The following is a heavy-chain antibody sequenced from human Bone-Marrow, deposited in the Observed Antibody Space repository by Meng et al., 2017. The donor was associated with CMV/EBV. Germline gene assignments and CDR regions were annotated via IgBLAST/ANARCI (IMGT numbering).Heavy chain of an antibody. V-gene: IGHV3-23*01. D-gene: IGHD3-10*01. J-gene: IGHJ4*02. Sequence: CSASGFTFSSYAMGWVRQAPGKGLEWVSAISGSGGSTYYADSVKGRFTISRDNSKNTLYLQMNSLRAEDTAVYYCAKDRTGDGVYFDYWGQGTLVTVSS. CDR2: ISGSGGST. CDR3: AKDRTGDGVYFDY. CDR1: GFTFSSYA.